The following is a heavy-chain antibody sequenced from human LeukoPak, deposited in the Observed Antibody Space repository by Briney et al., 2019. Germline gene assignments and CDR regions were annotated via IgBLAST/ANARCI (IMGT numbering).Heavy chain of an antibody. V-gene: IGHV3-7*01. CDR3: ARHHTVTTEFDY. D-gene: IGHD4-17*01. CDR1: GFTFSSHW. J-gene: IGHJ4*02. CDR2: IKQDGSEK. Sequence: GSLRLSCGASGFTFSSHWMSWVRQAPGKGLEWVANIKQDGSEKYYVDSVKGRFTISRDNAKNSLYLQMNSLRAEDTAVYYCARHHTVTTEFDYWGQGTLVTVSS.